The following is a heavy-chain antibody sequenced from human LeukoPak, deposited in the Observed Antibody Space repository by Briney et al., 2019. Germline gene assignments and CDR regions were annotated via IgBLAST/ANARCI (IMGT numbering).Heavy chain of an antibody. V-gene: IGHV3-23*01. J-gene: IGHJ4*02. CDR2: ISGSGGST. CDR1: GFTFSSYA. Sequence: PGGSLRLSCAASGFTFSSYAMSWGRQAPGKGLEWGSAISGSGGSTYYADSVKGRFTISRDNSKNTLYLQMNSLRAEDTAVYSCAKDSSSGYLDYWGQGTLVTVSS. CDR3: AKDSSSGYLDY. D-gene: IGHD3-22*01.